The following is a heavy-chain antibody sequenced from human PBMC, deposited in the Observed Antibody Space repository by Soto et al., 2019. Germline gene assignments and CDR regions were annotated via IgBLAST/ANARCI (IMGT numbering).Heavy chain of an antibody. CDR1: GYTFTSYD. J-gene: IGHJ3*02. D-gene: IGHD6-6*01. Sequence: ASVKVSCKASGYTFTSYDINWVRQATGQGLEWMGWMNPNSGNTGYAQKFQGRVTMTRNTSISTAYMELSSLRSEDTAVYYWARGHDDASEQLDAFDIWGQGTMVTVSS. V-gene: IGHV1-8*01. CDR2: MNPNSGNT. CDR3: ARGHDDASEQLDAFDI.